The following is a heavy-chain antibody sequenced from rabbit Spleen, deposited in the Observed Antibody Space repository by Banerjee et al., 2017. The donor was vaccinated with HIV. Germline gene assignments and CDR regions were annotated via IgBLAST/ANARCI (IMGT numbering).Heavy chain of an antibody. CDR3: ARAGEGGDGYLNL. J-gene: IGHJ4*01. D-gene: IGHD5-1*01. V-gene: IGHV1S45*01. CDR1: GFSFSNKAV. Sequence: QEQLVESGGGLVRPEGSLKLSCKASGFSFSNKAVMCWVRQAPGKGLEWIACINAVTGKAVYASWAKGRFTISRTSSTTATLQMTSLTAADTATYFCARAGEGGDGYLNLWGPGTLVTVS. CDR2: INAVTGKA.